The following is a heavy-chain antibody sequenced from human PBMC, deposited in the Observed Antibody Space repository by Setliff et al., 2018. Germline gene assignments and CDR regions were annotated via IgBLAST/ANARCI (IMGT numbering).Heavy chain of an antibody. CDR3: ARDRQYCSSTSCNTSYFYYYAMGI. V-gene: IGHV4-34*01. Sequence: PSETLSLTCGGYGGSISDYYWSWIRQPPGKGLEWIGEINHSGSTNYNPSLKSRVTISLDTSRNQVSLKLSSVTAADTAVYYCARDRQYCSSTSCNTSYFYYYAMGIWGQGTTVTVSS. CDR2: INHSGST. J-gene: IGHJ6*02. CDR1: GGSISDYY. D-gene: IGHD2-2*02.